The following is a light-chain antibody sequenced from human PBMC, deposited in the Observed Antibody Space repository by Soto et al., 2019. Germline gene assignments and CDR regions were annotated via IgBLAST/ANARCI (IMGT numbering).Light chain of an antibody. CDR2: SNN. Sequence: QSVLTQPPSASGTPGQKVFISCSGSSSNIGGTNYAYWYQQLPGAAPKLLMHSNNLRPSGVPERFSGSKSGTSASLTITGLQAEDEAEYYCQSQDRSLSASVFGGATKLTVL. V-gene: IGLV1-47*02. J-gene: IGLJ3*02. CDR1: SSNIGGTNY. CDR3: QSQDRSLSASV.